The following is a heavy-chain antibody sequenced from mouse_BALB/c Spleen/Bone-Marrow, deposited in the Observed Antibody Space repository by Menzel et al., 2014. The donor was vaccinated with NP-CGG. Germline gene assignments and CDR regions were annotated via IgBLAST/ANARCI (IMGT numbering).Heavy chain of an antibody. J-gene: IGHJ2*01. CDR1: GFTFTDYY. D-gene: IGHD1-1*02. Sequence: EVMLVESGGGLVQPGGSLRLSCATSGFTFTDYYMNWVRQPPGKALEWLGFIRNKANGYTTEYSASVKGRFTISRDNSQSILYLQMNTLRAEDSATYYCARDKGGILFDYWGRGTTLTVSS. CDR2: IRNKANGYTT. CDR3: ARDKGGILFDY. V-gene: IGHV7-3*02.